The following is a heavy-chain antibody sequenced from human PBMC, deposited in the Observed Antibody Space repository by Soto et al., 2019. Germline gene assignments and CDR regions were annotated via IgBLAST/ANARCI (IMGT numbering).Heavy chain of an antibody. V-gene: IGHV3-23*01. J-gene: IGHJ4*02. Sequence: EVQLLESGGGLVQPGGSLRLSCAASGFTFSSYAMSWGRQAPGKGLEWVSGISGSGVSTYYADSVKGRFTISRDNSKNTLYLQMNSLRAEDTAVYYCAKGACYYDILTGYGYFDYWGQGTLVTVSS. CDR1: GFTFSSYA. CDR3: AKGACYYDILTGYGYFDY. D-gene: IGHD3-9*01. CDR2: ISGSGVST.